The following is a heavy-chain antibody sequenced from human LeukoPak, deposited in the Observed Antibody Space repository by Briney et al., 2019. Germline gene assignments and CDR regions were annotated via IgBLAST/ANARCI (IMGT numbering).Heavy chain of an antibody. CDR2: IYPGDSDT. Sequence: GDSVKILCKRCVYRCTSYCIVWLRQMSGKAVEWIGIIYPGDSDTRYSPSFHGQVTISADKSINTAYLQWSSLKASDTAMYYCARGGSGSYYPNDAFDIWGQGTMVTVSS. J-gene: IGHJ3*02. CDR1: VYRCTSYC. V-gene: IGHV5-51*01. CDR3: ARGGSGSYYPNDAFDI. D-gene: IGHD3-10*01.